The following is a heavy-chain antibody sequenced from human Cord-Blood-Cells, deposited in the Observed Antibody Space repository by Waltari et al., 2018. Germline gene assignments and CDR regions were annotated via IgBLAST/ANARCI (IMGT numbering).Heavy chain of an antibody. J-gene: IGHJ5*02. V-gene: IGHV4-34*01. CDR2: INHSGST. D-gene: IGHD1-1*01. CDR3: ARAPRTDPGWFDP. CDR1: GGSFSGSY. Sequence: QVQLQQWGAGLLKPSETLSLTCAVYGGSFSGSYWSWIRQPPGKGLEWTGEINHSGSTNYNPSLKSRVTISVDTSKNQFSLKLSSVTAADTAVYYCARAPRTDPGWFDPWGQGTLVTVSS.